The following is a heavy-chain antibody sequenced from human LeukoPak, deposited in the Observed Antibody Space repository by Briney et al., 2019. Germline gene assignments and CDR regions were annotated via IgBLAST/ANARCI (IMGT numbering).Heavy chain of an antibody. V-gene: IGHV4-34*01. D-gene: IGHD3-22*01. CDR1: GGSISSYY. J-gene: IGHJ4*02. Sequence: SETLSLTCTVSGGSISSYYWSWIRQPPGKGLEWIGEINHSGSTNYNPSLKSRVTISVDTSKNQFSLKLSSVTAADTAVYYCARGCPEPTLQNSSGLGGDYWGQGTLVTVSS. CDR2: INHSGST. CDR3: ARGCPEPTLQNSSGLGGDY.